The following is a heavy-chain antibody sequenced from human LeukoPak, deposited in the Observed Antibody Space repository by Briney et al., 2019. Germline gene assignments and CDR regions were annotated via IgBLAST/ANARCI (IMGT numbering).Heavy chain of an antibody. D-gene: IGHD3-22*01. CDR1: GFTFSSYG. J-gene: IGHJ1*01. CDR2: IRNDGGDK. CDR3: ATYSSLNRREFQY. V-gene: IGHV3-30*02. Sequence: GGSLRLSCAASGFTFSSYGMHWVRQAPGKGLEWVAFIRNDGGDKYYADFVKGRFTISRDNSKNTLYLQMNSLRVEDTALYYCATYSSLNRREFQYWGQGTLLTVPS.